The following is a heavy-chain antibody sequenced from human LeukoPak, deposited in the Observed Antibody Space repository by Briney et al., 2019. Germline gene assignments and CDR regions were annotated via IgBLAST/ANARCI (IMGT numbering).Heavy chain of an antibody. CDR2: ITSGSSYI. CDR3: ALIRGEDYGDYALDY. D-gene: IGHD4-17*01. V-gene: IGHV3-21*01. CDR1: GFTFSSYN. J-gene: IGHJ4*02. Sequence: GGSLRLSCAASGFTFSSYNMNWVRQAPGKGLEWVSSITSGSSYIYYADSVKGRFTISRDNAKNTLYLQMNSLRAEDTAVYYCALIRGEDYGDYALDYWGQGTLVTVSS.